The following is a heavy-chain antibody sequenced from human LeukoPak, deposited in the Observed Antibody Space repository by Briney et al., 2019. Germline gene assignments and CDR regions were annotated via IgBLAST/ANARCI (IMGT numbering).Heavy chain of an antibody. J-gene: IGHJ4*02. D-gene: IGHD5-12*01. Sequence: ASVTVSCKASGYTFTSYAMHWVRQAPGQRLEWMGWINAGNGNTKYSQKFHGRVTITRDTSASTAYMELSSLRSEDTAVYYCASGGDIVATEMNYWGQGTLVTVSS. CDR1: GYTFTSYA. CDR2: INAGNGNT. V-gene: IGHV1-3*01. CDR3: ASGGDIVATEMNY.